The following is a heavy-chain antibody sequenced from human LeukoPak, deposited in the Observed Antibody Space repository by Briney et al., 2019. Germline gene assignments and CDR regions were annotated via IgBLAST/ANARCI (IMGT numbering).Heavy chain of an antibody. Sequence: LRLSCAASGFTFDDYAMHWVRQAPGKGLEWVSGISWNSGSIGYADSVKGRFTISRDNAKNSLYLQMNSLRAEDTALYYCARDTYGSVSPFDYWGQGTLVTVSS. J-gene: IGHJ4*02. CDR3: ARDTYGSVSPFDY. CDR2: ISWNSGSI. V-gene: IGHV3-9*01. CDR1: GFTFDDYA. D-gene: IGHD3-10*01.